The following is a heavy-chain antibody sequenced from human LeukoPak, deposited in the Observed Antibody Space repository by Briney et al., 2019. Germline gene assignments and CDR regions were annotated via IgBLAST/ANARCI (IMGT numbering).Heavy chain of an antibody. CDR2: IYTSGST. Sequence: SETLSLTCTVSGGSISSYYWSSIRQPAGKGLEWIGRIYTSGSTNYNPSLKSRVTMSVDTSKNQFSLKLSSVTAADTAVYYCARTPHCSSTSCYYYYYGMDVWGQGTTVTVSS. D-gene: IGHD2-2*01. V-gene: IGHV4-4*07. J-gene: IGHJ6*02. CDR3: ARTPHCSSTSCYYYYYGMDV. CDR1: GGSISSYY.